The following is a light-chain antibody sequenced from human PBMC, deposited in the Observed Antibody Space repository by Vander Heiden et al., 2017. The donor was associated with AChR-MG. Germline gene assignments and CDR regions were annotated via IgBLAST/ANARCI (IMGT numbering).Light chain of an antibody. Sequence: PYPAALSVTPGGRPTLSFRPSQRVSSFLACYQQKRGQAPRILIYDTATRANGSPARFSGSGFGTEFTLTIDSRQSEDFAVYYCQEYNHWPLYTFGQGTKVEIK. CDR1: QRVSSF. CDR2: DTA. V-gene: IGKV3-15*01. J-gene: IGKJ2*01. CDR3: QEYNHWPLYT.